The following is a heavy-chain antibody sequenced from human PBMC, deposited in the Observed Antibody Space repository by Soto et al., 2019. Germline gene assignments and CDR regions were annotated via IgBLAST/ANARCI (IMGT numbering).Heavy chain of an antibody. D-gene: IGHD3-3*01. V-gene: IGHV1-18*01. Sequence: ASVKFSCKASGYTFTSYGISWVRQAPGQGLEWMGWISAYNGNTNYAQKLQGRVTMTTDTSTSTAYMELRSLRSDDTAVYYCARDPTRTYYDFWSGDNYYYYYYMDVWGKGTTVTVSS. CDR3: ARDPTRTYYDFWSGDNYYYYYYMDV. CDR2: ISAYNGNT. J-gene: IGHJ6*03. CDR1: GYTFTSYG.